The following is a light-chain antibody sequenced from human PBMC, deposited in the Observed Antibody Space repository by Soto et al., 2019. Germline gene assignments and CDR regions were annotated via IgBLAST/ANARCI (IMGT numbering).Light chain of an antibody. CDR2: EVT. Sequence: SALTQPPSVSGSPGQSVTISCAGTNSDVGRYNRVSWYQQPPGTAPKLMIYEVTNRPSGVPDRFSGSKSGNTASLTISGLQSEDEADYYCSSYTNTSTVIFGGGTKLTVL. CDR1: NSDVGRYNR. J-gene: IGLJ2*01. V-gene: IGLV2-18*02. CDR3: SSYTNTSTVI.